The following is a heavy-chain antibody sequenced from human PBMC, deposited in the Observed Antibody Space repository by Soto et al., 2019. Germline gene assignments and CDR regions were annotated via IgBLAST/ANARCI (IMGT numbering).Heavy chain of an antibody. CDR1: GGSISSGGYS. D-gene: IGHD2-2*01. CDR2: IYHSGST. CDR3: ARVPDR. J-gene: IGHJ5*02. V-gene: IGHV4-30-2*01. Sequence: QLQLQESGSGLVKPSQTLSLTCAVSGGSISSGGYSWSWIRQPPGKGLEWIGYIYHSGSTYYNPSLXSXXTISGDMPQNQLPLKLSSVTAAYTAVYYCARVPDRWGQGTLVTVSS.